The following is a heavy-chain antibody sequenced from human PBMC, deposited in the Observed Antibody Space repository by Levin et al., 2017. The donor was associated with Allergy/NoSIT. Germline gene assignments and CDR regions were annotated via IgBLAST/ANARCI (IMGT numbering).Heavy chain of an antibody. J-gene: IGHJ6*02. V-gene: IGHV4-59*08. Sequence: SQTLSLTCTVSGGSISSSYCSWIRQPPGKGLEWIGYLYNSGTTNYNPSLKSRITISVDTSKNQFSLKLSSVTAADTAVYYCARHLVSGNYYYYYGMDVWGQGTTVTVSS. CDR1: GGSISSSY. CDR2: LYNSGTT. CDR3: ARHLVSGNYYYYYGMDV. D-gene: IGHD5/OR15-5a*01.